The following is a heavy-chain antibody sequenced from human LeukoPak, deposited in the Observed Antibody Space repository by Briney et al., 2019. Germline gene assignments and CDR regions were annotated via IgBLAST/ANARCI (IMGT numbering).Heavy chain of an antibody. J-gene: IGHJ5*02. CDR2: IYYSGST. CDR3: ARGKMYYYDSSGLNWFDP. V-gene: IGHV4-59*01. D-gene: IGHD3-22*01. CDR1: GYSIDGGYY. Sequence: SETLSLTCSVSGYSIDGGYYWGWIRQPPGKGLEWIGYIYYSGSTNYNPSLKSRVTISVDTSKNQFSLKLSSVTAADTAVYYCARGKMYYYDSSGLNWFDPWGQGTLVTVSS.